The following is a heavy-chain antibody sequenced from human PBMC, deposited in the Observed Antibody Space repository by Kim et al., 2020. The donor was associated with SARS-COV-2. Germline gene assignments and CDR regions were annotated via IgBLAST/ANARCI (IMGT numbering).Heavy chain of an antibody. CDR3: VKDKLLWFGELLPQIFDY. CDR1: GFTFSSYA. CDR2: ISSNGGST. Sequence: GGSLRLSCSASGFTFSSYAMHWVRQAPGKGLEYVSAISSNGGSTYYADSVKGRFTISRDNSKNTLYLQMSSLRAEDTAVYYCVKDKLLWFGELLPQIFDYWGQGTLVTVSS. D-gene: IGHD3-10*01. V-gene: IGHV3-64D*09. J-gene: IGHJ4*02.